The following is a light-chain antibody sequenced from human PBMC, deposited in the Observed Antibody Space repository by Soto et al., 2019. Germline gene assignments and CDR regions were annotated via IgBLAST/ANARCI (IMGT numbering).Light chain of an antibody. CDR1: QSVSSTY. J-gene: IGKJ4*01. CDR3: QQSVISPFT. V-gene: IGKV3-20*01. Sequence: EILLTQSPGTLSLSPGERATLSCGASQSVSSTYLVWYQQKPGQAPRLLIYGASNRATGVPQRFSGSGSGTDFTLTISRLEPEDFAVYYCQQSVISPFTFGGGTKVEIK. CDR2: GAS.